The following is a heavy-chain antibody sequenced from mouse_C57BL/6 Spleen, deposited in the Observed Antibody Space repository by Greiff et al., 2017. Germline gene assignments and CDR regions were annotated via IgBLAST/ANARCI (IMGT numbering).Heavy chain of an antibody. CDR1: GFTFSSYA. Sequence: EVKVVESGGGLVKPGGSLKLSCAASGFTFSSYAMSWVRQTPEKRLEWVATISDGGSYTYYPDNVKGRFTISRDNAKHNLYLQMSHLKSEDTAMYYCARDSFYYYGLDYWGQGTTLTVSS. CDR2: ISDGGSYT. J-gene: IGHJ2*01. D-gene: IGHD1-1*01. CDR3: ARDSFYYYGLDY. V-gene: IGHV5-4*01.